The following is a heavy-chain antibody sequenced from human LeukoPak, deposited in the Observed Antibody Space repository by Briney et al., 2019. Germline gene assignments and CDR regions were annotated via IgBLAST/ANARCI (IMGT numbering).Heavy chain of an antibody. V-gene: IGHV3-15*01. Sequence: KPGGSLRLSCAASGFTFSNAWMIGVRQAPGKGLEWVGRIKSKTDGGTTDYAAPVKGRFTISRDDSKNTLYLQMNSLKTEDTAVYYCTTASSWYLYYFDYWGQGTLVTVSS. J-gene: IGHJ4*02. D-gene: IGHD6-13*01. CDR3: TTASSWYLYYFDY. CDR2: IKSKTDGGTT. CDR1: GFTFSNAW.